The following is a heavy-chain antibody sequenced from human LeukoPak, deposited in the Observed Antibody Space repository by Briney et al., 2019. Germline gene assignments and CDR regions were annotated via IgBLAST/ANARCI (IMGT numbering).Heavy chain of an antibody. Sequence: PGRSLRLSCTASGFTFGDYAMSWVRQAPGKGLEWVGFIRSKAYGGTAEYAASVKGRFTISRDDSKSIAYLQMNRLKTEDTAVYYCTRVMLGYCSSTSCYQAGNAFDIWGQGTMVTVSS. V-gene: IGHV3-49*04. CDR2: IRSKAYGGTA. D-gene: IGHD2-2*01. J-gene: IGHJ3*02. CDR3: TRVMLGYCSSTSCYQAGNAFDI. CDR1: GFTFGDYA.